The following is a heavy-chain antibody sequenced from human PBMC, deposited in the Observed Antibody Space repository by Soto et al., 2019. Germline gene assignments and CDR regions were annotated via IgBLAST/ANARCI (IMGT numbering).Heavy chain of an antibody. Sequence: QPGGSLRLSCAASGFSFSSFGMHWVRQAPGKGLEWVAGLSFDGITKHYADSVKGRFTISRDNSKNTMYLQMNSLRPEDTSIYYCAKDGAWELLPAYGVDVWGPGTTVTVSS. CDR2: LSFDGITK. J-gene: IGHJ6*01. D-gene: IGHD1-26*01. CDR1: GFSFSSFG. CDR3: AKDGAWELLPAYGVDV. V-gene: IGHV3-30*18.